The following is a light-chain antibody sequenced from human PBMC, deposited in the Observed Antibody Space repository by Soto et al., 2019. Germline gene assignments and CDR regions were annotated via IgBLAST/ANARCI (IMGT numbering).Light chain of an antibody. CDR1: SSDVGGYHY. CDR3: STYAGSNNV. J-gene: IGLJ1*01. Sequence: QSALTQPPSASGSPGQSVTISCTGTSSDVGGYHYVSWYQQHPGKAPKLMIYEVSKRPSGVPDRFSGSKSGNTAPLTVSGLQAEDEADYYCSTYAGSNNVFGTGTKLTVL. V-gene: IGLV2-8*01. CDR2: EVS.